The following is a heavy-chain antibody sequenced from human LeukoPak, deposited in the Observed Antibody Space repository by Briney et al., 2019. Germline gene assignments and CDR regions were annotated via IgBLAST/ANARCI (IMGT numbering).Heavy chain of an antibody. V-gene: IGHV3-49*04. CDR2: MRSKAYGGTT. D-gene: IGHD3-10*01. Sequence: GGSLRLSCVASGFTFSSYWMHWVRQAPGKGLEWVGFMRSKAYGGTTEYAASVKGRFTVSRDDSKSIAYLQMNSLKTEDTAVYYCARTGETMVRGVIMGFPIDYWGHGTLVTVSS. CDR1: GFTFSSYW. J-gene: IGHJ4*01. CDR3: ARTGETMVRGVIMGFPIDY.